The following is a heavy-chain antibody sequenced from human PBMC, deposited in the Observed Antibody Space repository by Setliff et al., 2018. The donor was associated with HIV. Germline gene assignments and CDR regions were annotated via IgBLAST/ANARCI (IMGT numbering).Heavy chain of an antibody. Sequence: SETLSLTCAVYGGSFSGYHWNWIRQFPGKGLEWIGEINHTGNTQYNPSLKSRVTVSEETSKNQFSLKLKSVTAADTAVYYCARRGDGYILDYWGRGTLVTVSS. CDR1: GGSFSGYH. V-gene: IGHV4-34*01. D-gene: IGHD3-10*01. J-gene: IGHJ4*02. CDR2: INHTGNT. CDR3: ARRGDGYILDY.